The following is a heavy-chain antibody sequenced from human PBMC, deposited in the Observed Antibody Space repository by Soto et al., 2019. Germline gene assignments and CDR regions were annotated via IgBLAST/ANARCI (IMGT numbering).Heavy chain of an antibody. CDR3: ARTRASTWYGVDWYFDL. Sequence: EVQVVESGGGLVQPGGSLRLSCAASGFTVSINYMSWVRQAPGKVLEWVSGIYSGGRTSYADSVKGRFTISGDNSKHTLYLQLNNVRAEDTAMYYCARTRASTWYGVDWYFDLWGRGTLVTVSS. CDR1: GFTVSINY. J-gene: IGHJ2*01. CDR2: IYSGGRT. D-gene: IGHD6-13*01. V-gene: IGHV3-66*01.